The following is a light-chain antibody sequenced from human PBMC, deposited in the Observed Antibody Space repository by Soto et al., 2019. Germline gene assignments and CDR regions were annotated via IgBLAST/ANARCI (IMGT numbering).Light chain of an antibody. J-gene: IGLJ1*01. Sequence: QSVLTQPASVSGSPGQSVTISCTGTTSDIDTYDSVSWYQQAPGTAPKLIIYDVNNRPSGAPDRFSGSTSGNTASLTISRLQAEDETDYFCSLYASNGSLIFGPGTKLTVL. V-gene: IGLV2-18*01. CDR3: SLYASNGSLI. CDR1: TSDIDTYDS. CDR2: DVN.